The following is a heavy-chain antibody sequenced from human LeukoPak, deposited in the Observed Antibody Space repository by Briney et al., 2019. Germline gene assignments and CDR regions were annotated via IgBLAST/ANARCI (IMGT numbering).Heavy chain of an antibody. J-gene: IGHJ4*02. CDR2: IIPIFGTA. Sequence: GASVKVSCKASGGTFSSNAISWVRQAPGQGLEWMGGIIPIFGTANYAQKFKGRVTITADESTSTAYMELSSLRSEDTAVYYCARDASYYYDSSGCLDYWGQGTLVTVSS. D-gene: IGHD3-22*01. V-gene: IGHV1-69*13. CDR3: ARDASYYYDSSGCLDY. CDR1: GGTFSSNA.